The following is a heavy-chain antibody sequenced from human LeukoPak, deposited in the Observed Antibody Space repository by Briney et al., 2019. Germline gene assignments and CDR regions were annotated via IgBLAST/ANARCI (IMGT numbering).Heavy chain of an antibody. J-gene: IGHJ6*03. Sequence: GGSLRLSCAASGFTFSSYAMSWVRQAPGKGLEWVSAISGSGGSTYYADSVKGRFTISRDNSKNTLYPQMNSLRAEDTAVYYCAKEVYDSKGSTYYYYYYYMDVWGKGTTVTVSS. CDR3: AKEVYDSKGSTYYYYYYYMDV. CDR1: GFTFSSYA. D-gene: IGHD3-22*01. V-gene: IGHV3-23*01. CDR2: ISGSGGST.